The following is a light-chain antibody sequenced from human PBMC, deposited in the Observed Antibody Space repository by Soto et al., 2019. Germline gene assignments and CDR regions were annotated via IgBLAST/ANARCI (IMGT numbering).Light chain of an antibody. V-gene: IGLV2-14*01. Sequence: QSALTQPASVSWSPGQSITMSCTGTSSDVGGYDYVSWYQLHPGKAPGLLIHGVHNRSPGISGRFSASKSGLTASLTISGLQAEDEADYYCTAFSANRVYLFGPGTKVTVL. J-gene: IGLJ1*01. CDR3: TAFSANRVYL. CDR1: SSDVGGYDY. CDR2: GVH.